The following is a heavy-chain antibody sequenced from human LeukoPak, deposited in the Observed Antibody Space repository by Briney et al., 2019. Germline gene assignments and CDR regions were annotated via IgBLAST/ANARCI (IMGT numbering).Heavy chain of an antibody. CDR1: GYTFTRWN. Sequence: ASVKVSCKASGYTFTRWNFSWVRQAPGQGLEWMGWISTYNGDTKYAQKFQGRVTMTTVTSTSTTYMELRSLTSDDTAVYYCARDLDWVFDLWGRGTLVTVSS. J-gene: IGHJ2*01. D-gene: IGHD3-9*01. CDR3: ARDLDWVFDL. CDR2: ISTYNGDT. V-gene: IGHV1-18*01.